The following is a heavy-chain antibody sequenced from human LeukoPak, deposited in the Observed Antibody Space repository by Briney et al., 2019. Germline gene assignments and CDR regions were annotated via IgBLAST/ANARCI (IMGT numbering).Heavy chain of an antibody. V-gene: IGHV3-66*01. CDR3: ASIFY. Sequence: TGGSLRLSCAASGFDLGHYEVNWVRQAPGKGLEWVSVIYSGGSTYYADSVKGRFTISRDNSKNTLYLQMNSLRAEDTAVYYCASIFYWGQGTLVTVSS. CDR1: GFDLGHYE. CDR2: IYSGGST. J-gene: IGHJ4*02.